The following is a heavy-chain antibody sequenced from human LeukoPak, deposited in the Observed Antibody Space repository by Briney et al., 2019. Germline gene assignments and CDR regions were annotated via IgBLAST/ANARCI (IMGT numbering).Heavy chain of an antibody. D-gene: IGHD3-10*01. CDR3: ARALDYYGSGSYVCWFDP. V-gene: IGHV3-20*04. CDR1: GFTFDDYG. Sequence: PGGSLRLSCAASGFTFDDYGMSWVRQAPGKGLEWVSGINWNGGSTGYADSVKGRFTISRDNAKNSLYLQMNSLRAEDTALYYCARALDYYGSGSYVCWFDPWGQGTLVTVSP. CDR2: INWNGGST. J-gene: IGHJ5*02.